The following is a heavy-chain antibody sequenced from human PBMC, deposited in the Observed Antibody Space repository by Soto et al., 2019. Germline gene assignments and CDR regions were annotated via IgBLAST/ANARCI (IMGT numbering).Heavy chain of an antibody. Sequence: GGSLRLSCAASGFTFSSYGMHWVRQAPGKGLEWVAVIWYDGSNKYYADSVKGRFTISRDNSKNTLYLQMNSLRAEDTAVYYCARGASYYYDSSGYPWAQGTLVTVSS. D-gene: IGHD3-22*01. CDR2: IWYDGSNK. V-gene: IGHV3-33*01. CDR3: ARGASYYYDSSGYP. CDR1: GFTFSSYG. J-gene: IGHJ5*02.